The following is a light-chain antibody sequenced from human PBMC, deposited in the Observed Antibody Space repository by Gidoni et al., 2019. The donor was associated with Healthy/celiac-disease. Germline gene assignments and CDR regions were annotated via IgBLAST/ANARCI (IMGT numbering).Light chain of an antibody. CDR1: QSVLYSSNNKNY. Sequence: DIVMTQSPDSLAVSLGERATINCKSSQSVLYSSNNKNYLAWYQQKPGQPPKLLIYWASTRESGVPDRFSSSGSGTDFTLTISSLQAEDVAVYYCQQYYSTPYTFXQXTKLEIK. J-gene: IGKJ2*01. V-gene: IGKV4-1*01. CDR2: WAS. CDR3: QQYYSTPYT.